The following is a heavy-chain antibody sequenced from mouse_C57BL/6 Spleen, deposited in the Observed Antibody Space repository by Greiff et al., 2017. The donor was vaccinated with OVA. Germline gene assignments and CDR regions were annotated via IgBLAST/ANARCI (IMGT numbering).Heavy chain of an antibody. J-gene: IGHJ4*01. D-gene: IGHD3-2*02. CDR1: GYTFTSYW. CDR2: IDPSDSYN. V-gene: IGHV1-50*01. Sequence: VQLQQSGAELVKPGASVKLSCKASGYTFTSYWMQWVKQRPGQGLEWIGEIDPSDSYNKYNQKFKGKATLTVDTSSSTAYMQLSSLTSEDSAVYYCARVPFRSYAMDYWGQGTSVTVSS. CDR3: ARVPFRSYAMDY.